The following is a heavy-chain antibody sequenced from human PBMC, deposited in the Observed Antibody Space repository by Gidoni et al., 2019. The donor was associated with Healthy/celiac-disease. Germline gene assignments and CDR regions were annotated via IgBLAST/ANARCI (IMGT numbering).Heavy chain of an antibody. CDR2: IYSGGST. D-gene: IGHD4-4*01. J-gene: IGHJ4*02. Sequence: EVPLVESGGGLVQPGGSLRLSCAASGFPVSSNYMSWVRQAPGKGLEWVSVIYSGGSTYYEDSVKGRFTISRDNSKNTLYLQMNSLRAEDTAVYYCARDFAVTPRGYFDYWGQGTLVTVSS. CDR1: GFPVSSNY. V-gene: IGHV3-66*01. CDR3: ARDFAVTPRGYFDY.